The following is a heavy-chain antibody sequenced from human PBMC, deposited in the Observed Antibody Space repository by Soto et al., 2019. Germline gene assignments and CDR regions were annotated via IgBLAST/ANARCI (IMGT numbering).Heavy chain of an antibody. D-gene: IGHD2-2*01. V-gene: IGHV4-59*08. Sequence: SETLSLTCTVSCGSISSYYWSWIRQPPGKGLEWIGYIYYSGSTNYNPSLKSRVTISVDTSKNQFSLKLSSVTAADTAVYYCARHKCSSTSCYGYYYYYYGMDVWGQGTTVTVSS. CDR1: CGSISSYY. J-gene: IGHJ6*02. CDR3: ARHKCSSTSCYGYYYYYYGMDV. CDR2: IYYSGST.